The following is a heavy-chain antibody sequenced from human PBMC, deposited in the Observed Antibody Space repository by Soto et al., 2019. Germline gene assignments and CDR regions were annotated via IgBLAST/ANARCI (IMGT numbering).Heavy chain of an antibody. Sequence: SETLSLTCTVSGGSISSGDYYWSWIRQPPGKGLEWIGYIYYSGSTYYNPSLKSRVTISVDTSKNQFSLKLSSVTAADTAVYYCARGVDTAMVTDYWGQGTLVTVSS. J-gene: IGHJ4*02. CDR3: ARGVDTAMVTDY. CDR1: GGSISSGDYY. CDR2: IYYSGST. V-gene: IGHV4-30-4*01. D-gene: IGHD5-18*01.